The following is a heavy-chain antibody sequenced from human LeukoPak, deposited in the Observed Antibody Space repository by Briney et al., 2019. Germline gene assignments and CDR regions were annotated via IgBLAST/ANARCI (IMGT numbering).Heavy chain of an antibody. CDR2: IYYSEST. V-gene: IGHV4-59*08. Sequence: SETLSLTCTVSGGSISSYYWSWIRQPTGKGLEWIGYIYYSESTNYNPSLTSRVTISVDTSKNQFSLKLSSVTAADTAVYYCARQGVDYFDYWGQGTLVTVSS. CDR3: ARQGVDYFDY. J-gene: IGHJ4*02. CDR1: GGSISSYY.